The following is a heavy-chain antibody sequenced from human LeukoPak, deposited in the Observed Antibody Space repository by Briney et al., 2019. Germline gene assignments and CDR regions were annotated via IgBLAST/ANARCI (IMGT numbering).Heavy chain of an antibody. J-gene: IGHJ4*02. CDR3: ARDNPTYCGGDCYMYYFDY. CDR1: GGTFSSYA. D-gene: IGHD2-21*02. V-gene: IGHV1-69*01. CDR2: IIPIFGTA. Sequence: GASVKVTCKASGGTFSSYAISWVRQAPGQGLEWMGGIIPIFGTANYAQKFQGRVTITADESTSTAYMELSSLRSEDTAVYYCARDNPTYCGGDCYMYYFDYWGQGTLVTVSS.